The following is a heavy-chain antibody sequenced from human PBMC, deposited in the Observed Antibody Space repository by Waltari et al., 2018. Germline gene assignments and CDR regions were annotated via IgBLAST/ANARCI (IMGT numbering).Heavy chain of an antibody. CDR3: ATAPVEQWLAPSLGY. CDR1: GYTFTDYY. Sequence: EVQLVQSGAEVKKPGATVKISCKVSGYTFTDYYMHWVQQAPGQGLEWMGLVDPEEGETIYAEKFQGRVTINADTSTDTAYMELSSLRSEDTAVYYCATAPVEQWLAPSLGYWGQGTLVTVSS. V-gene: IGHV1-69-2*01. J-gene: IGHJ4*02. D-gene: IGHD6-19*01. CDR2: VDPEEGET.